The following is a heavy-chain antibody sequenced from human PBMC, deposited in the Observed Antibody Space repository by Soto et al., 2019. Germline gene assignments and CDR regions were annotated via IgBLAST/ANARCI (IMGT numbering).Heavy chain of an antibody. J-gene: IGHJ6*02. CDR1: GGTFSSFA. V-gene: IGHV1-69*12. D-gene: IGHD3-16*01. CDR2: IIPSFETP. Sequence: QVLLVQSGAEVKKPGSSMKVSCKTSGGTFSSFAISWVRLVPGQGLEWMGVIIPSFETPTYAQTFQGRVSITGDESTSMAYTGVSSLRSEDTAVYYCARDRVMRGNSYYYGMDVGGQGTTVTVSS. CDR3: ARDRVMRGNSYYYGMDV.